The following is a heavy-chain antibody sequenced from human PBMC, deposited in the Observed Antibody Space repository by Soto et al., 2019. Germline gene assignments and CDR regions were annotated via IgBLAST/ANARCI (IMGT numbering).Heavy chain of an antibody. Sequence: QITLKESGPTLVKPTQTLTLTCTFSGFSLSTSGVGVGWIRQPPGKALEWLALIYWDDDKRYSPSLKSRLTITKDTSINQVVLTMTNMDPVDTATYYCAHRRIEDWNYVGHWDYWGQGTLVTVSS. V-gene: IGHV2-5*02. CDR1: GFSLSTSGVG. CDR3: AHRRIEDWNYVGHWDY. J-gene: IGHJ4*02. CDR2: IYWDDDK. D-gene: IGHD1-7*01.